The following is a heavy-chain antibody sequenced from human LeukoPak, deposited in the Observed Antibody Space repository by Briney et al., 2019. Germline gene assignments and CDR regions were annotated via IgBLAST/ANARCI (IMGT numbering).Heavy chain of an antibody. CDR2: IYYSGST. CDR3: ARVRRAATIGRDAFDI. J-gene: IGHJ3*02. V-gene: IGHV4-39*07. CDR1: GGXISSSSYY. D-gene: IGHD5-12*01. Sequence: SETLSLTCIVSGGXISSSSYYWGWIRQPPGKGLEWIGSIYYSGSTYYNPSLKSRVSISVDTAKNHFSLKLSSVTAADTAVYYCARVRRAATIGRDAFDIWGQGTMVTVSS.